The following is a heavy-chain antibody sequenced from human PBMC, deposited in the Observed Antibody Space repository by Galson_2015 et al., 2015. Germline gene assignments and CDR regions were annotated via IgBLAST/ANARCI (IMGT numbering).Heavy chain of an antibody. V-gene: IGHV1-69*13. CDR3: ASYPSGYSSGWYTRGSVAWFDP. D-gene: IGHD6-19*01. CDR2: IIPIFGTA. CDR1: GGTFSSYA. J-gene: IGHJ5*02. Sequence: SVKVSCKASGGTFSSYAISWVRQAPGQGLEWMGGIIPIFGTANYAQKFQGRVTITADESTSTAYMELSSLRSEDTAVYHCASYPSGYSSGWYTRGSVAWFDPWGQGTLVTVSS.